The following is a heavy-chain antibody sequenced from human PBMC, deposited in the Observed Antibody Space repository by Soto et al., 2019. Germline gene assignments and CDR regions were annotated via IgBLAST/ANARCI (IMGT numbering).Heavy chain of an antibody. Sequence: QVQLVQSGAEVKKPGASVKVSCKASGYTFTGYYMHWVRQAPGQGLEWMGWINPNSGSTNYAQKFQGRVNMTRDKSISTAYMEMSRLRSDDTAVYYCARRKSGYSYGFYDYWGQGTLVTVSS. CDR1: GYTFTGYY. CDR2: INPNSGST. D-gene: IGHD5-18*01. CDR3: ARRKSGYSYGFYDY. J-gene: IGHJ4*02. V-gene: IGHV1-2*02.